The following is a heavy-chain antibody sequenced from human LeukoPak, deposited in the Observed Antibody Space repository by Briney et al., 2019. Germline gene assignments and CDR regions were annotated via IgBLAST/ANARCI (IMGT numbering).Heavy chain of an antibody. CDR2: IYSGGST. D-gene: IGHD6-13*01. CDR1: GFTVSSNY. Sequence: GGSLRLSCAASGFTVSSNYMSWVRQAPGKGLEWVSVIYSGGSTYYADSVKGRFTISRDNSKNTLYLQMNSLRAEDTAVYYCAKGTRSSSWFHFDYWGQGTLVTVSS. V-gene: IGHV3-53*01. CDR3: AKGTRSSSWFHFDY. J-gene: IGHJ4*02.